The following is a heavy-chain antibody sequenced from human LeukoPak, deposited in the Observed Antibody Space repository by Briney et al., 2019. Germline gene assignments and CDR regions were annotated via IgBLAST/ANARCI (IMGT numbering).Heavy chain of an antibody. CDR1: GGSVSSSRYY. J-gene: IGHJ4*02. CDR2: IYYTGST. Sequence: SETLSLTCPVSGGSVSSSRYYWGWIRQPPGKGLEWIGSIYYTGSTYYKPSLKSRVTISVDASKNQISLKLSSVTAPDTAVYFCERHKSCDYLFPIDSWGQGTLVTVSS. D-gene: IGHD4-17*01. CDR3: ERHKSCDYLFPIDS. V-gene: IGHV4-39*01.